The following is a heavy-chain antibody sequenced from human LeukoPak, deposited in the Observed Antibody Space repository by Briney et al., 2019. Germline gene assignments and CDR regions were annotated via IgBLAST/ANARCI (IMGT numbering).Heavy chain of an antibody. V-gene: IGHV1-2*06. CDR1: GYTSTHHY. D-gene: IGHD2-8*01. J-gene: IGHJ5*01. CDR3: ASEGYGVKPFGS. Sequence: GASLKVSCKVSGYTSTHHYLHWVRQAPGQGLEWMGRINPNSGETNYKDKLQGRITMTRATSISTASLEVTRLTSDDTAVYYCASEGYGVKPFGSWGQGTLVIVSS. CDR2: INPNSGET.